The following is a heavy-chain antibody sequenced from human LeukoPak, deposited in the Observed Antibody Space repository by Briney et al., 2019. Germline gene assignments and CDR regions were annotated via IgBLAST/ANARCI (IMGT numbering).Heavy chain of an antibody. CDR2: IYHSGST. CDR3: ARVIAVAGPFDY. V-gene: IGHV4-30-2*01. CDR1: GDSVSSGGSS. Sequence: SETLSLTCAVSGDSVSSGGSSWSWIRQPPGKGLEWIGNIYHSGSTYYNPSLESRVTISVDKSKNQFSLKLSSVTAADTAVYYCARVIAVAGPFDYWGQGTLVTVSS. J-gene: IGHJ4*02. D-gene: IGHD6-19*01.